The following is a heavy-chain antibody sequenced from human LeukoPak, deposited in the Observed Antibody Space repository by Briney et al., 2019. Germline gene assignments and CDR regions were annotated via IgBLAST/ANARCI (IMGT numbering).Heavy chain of an antibody. CDR3: AKDQGQAGGFDY. J-gene: IGHJ4*02. D-gene: IGHD3-16*01. CDR1: GFTFDEYG. CDR2: ISGDGGST. Sequence: GGSLRLSCAASGFTFDEYGMHWVRPDPGKGLEWVSLISGDGGSTFYADSVKGRFTISRDNSKNSLYLQMNRLRTEDTALYYCAKDQGQAGGFDYWGQGTLVTVSS. V-gene: IGHV3-43*02.